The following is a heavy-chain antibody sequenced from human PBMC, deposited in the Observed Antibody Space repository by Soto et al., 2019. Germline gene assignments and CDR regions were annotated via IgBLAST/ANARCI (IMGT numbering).Heavy chain of an antibody. V-gene: IGHV3-33*01. CDR2: IWYDGGNK. CDR1: GFTFSSYG. J-gene: IGHJ4*02. CDR3: ARDLIGYCSSTSCYPGY. Sequence: QVQLVESGGGVVQPGRSLRLSCAASGFTFSSYGMHWVRQAPGKGLEWVAVIWYDGGNKYYADSVKGRFTISRDNSKNTLYLQMNSLRAEDTAVYYCARDLIGYCSSTSCYPGYWGQGTLVTVSS. D-gene: IGHD2-2*03.